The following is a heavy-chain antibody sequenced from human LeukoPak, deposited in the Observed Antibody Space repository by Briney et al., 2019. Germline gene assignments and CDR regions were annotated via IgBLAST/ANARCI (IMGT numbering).Heavy chain of an antibody. CDR1: GDSVTSGGYL. J-gene: IGHJ3*02. CDR3: ARDVVVTSSPDAFDI. Sequence: SETLSLTCTVSGDSVTSGGYLWTWIRQHPGKGLDWFGYISNSGTTSYNPSLRSRVSISVDTSNNQFSLRLSSVTAADTAVYYCARDVVVTSSPDAFDIWGQGTMVTVSS. V-gene: IGHV4-31*03. CDR2: ISNSGTT. D-gene: IGHD2-21*02.